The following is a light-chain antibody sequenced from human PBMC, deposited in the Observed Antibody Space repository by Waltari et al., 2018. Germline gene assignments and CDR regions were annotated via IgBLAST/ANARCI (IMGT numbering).Light chain of an antibody. CDR3: QSADSSGTSRV. CDR2: KDT. J-gene: IGLJ3*02. CDR1: ALPKHY. Sequence: SYELTQPPSVSVSPGQTARITCSGDALPKHYGYWYQQKPGQTPVLLIYKDTERPSWIPERFSGSSSGTTVTLTISGVQAEDEADYYCQSADSSGTSRVFGGGTKLTVL. V-gene: IGLV3-25*03.